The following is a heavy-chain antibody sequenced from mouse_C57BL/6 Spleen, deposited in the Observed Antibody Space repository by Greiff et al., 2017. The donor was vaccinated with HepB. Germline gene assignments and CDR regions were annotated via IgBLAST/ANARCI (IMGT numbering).Heavy chain of an antibody. Sequence: EVKVVESGGGLVQPKGSLKLSCAASGFSFNTYAMNWVRQAPGKGLEWVARIRSKSNNYATYYADSVKDRFTISRDDSESMLYLQMNNLKTEDTAMYYCVRQHYDYDDFAYWGQGTLVTVSA. D-gene: IGHD2-4*01. CDR1: GFSFNTYA. CDR2: IRSKSNNYAT. CDR3: VRQHYDYDDFAY. J-gene: IGHJ3*01. V-gene: IGHV10-1*01.